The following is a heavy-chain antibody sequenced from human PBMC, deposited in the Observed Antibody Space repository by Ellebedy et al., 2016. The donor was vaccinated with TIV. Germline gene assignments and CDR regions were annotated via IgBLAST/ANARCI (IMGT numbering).Heavy chain of an antibody. CDR2: ISYDGNDK. J-gene: IGHJ4*02. CDR3: AKEGGTIGQPDYYFDF. Sequence: GESLKISCAASGFTFSAYGMHWVRQAPGKGLEWVAVISYDGNDKYYADSVKGRFTISRDNSEDTLFLQMNSLRAEDTALYYCAKEGGTIGQPDYYFDFWGQGTLVTVSS. CDR1: GFTFSAYG. V-gene: IGHV3-30*18. D-gene: IGHD3-16*01.